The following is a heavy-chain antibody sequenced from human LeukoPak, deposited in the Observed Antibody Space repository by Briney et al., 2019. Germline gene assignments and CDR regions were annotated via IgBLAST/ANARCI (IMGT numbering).Heavy chain of an antibody. D-gene: IGHD3-3*01. J-gene: IGHJ4*02. Sequence: SETLSLTCTVSGDSISSYYWSWIRQAAGKGLEWIGRIFTSGNTNYNPSLKSLVTMSVDTSKNQFSLKLKSVTVADAAVYYSARRRFLEWLTGWGQGTLVTVSS. CDR3: ARRRFLEWLTG. CDR1: GDSISSYY. CDR2: IFTSGNT. V-gene: IGHV4-4*07.